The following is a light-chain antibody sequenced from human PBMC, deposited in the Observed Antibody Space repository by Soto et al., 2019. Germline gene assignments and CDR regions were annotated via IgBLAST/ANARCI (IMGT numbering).Light chain of an antibody. V-gene: IGKV4-1*01. CDR1: QIVSYSSNNKNY. J-gene: IGKJ2*01. CDR3: QQYYSTPFT. Sequence: DIVMTQSPDSLAVSLGERATINCKSCQIVSYSSNNKNYLAWYQQKPGQPPKLLIYWASTRESGVPDRFSGSGSGTDFTLTISSLQAEDVAVYYCQQYYSTPFTFGQGTKLEIK. CDR2: WAS.